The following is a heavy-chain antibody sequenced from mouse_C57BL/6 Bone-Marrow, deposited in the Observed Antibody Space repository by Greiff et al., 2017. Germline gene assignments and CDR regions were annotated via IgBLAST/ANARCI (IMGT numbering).Heavy chain of an antibody. V-gene: IGHV1-82*01. CDR2: IYPGDGDT. CDR1: GYAFSSSW. D-gene: IGHD2-4*01. J-gene: IGHJ3*01. CDR3: ARWIYYDYDGGFAY. Sequence: QVQLQQSGPELVKPGASVKISCKASGYAFSSSWMNWVKQRPGKGLEWIGRIYPGDGDTNYNGKFKGKATLTADKSSSTAYMQLSSLTAEDSAVYFCARWIYYDYDGGFAYWGQGTLVTVSA.